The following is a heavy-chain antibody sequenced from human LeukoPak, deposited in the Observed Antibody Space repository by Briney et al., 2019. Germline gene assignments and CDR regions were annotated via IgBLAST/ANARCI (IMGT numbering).Heavy chain of an antibody. Sequence: SETLSLTCAVSGGSISSGGYSWSWIRQPPGKGLEWIGYIYHSGSTYYNPSLKSRVTISVDRSKNQFSLKLSSVTAADTAVYYCARNSAYYDFWSGYPNYYYYGMDVWGQGTTVTVSS. V-gene: IGHV4-30-2*01. CDR2: IYHSGST. CDR1: GGSISSGGYS. CDR3: ARNSAYYDFWSGYPNYYYYGMDV. J-gene: IGHJ6*02. D-gene: IGHD3-3*01.